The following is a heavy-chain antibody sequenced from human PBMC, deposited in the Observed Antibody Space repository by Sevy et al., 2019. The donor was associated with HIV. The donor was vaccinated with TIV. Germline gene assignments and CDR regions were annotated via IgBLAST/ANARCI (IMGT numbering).Heavy chain of an antibody. V-gene: IGHV3-21*04. CDR3: AREAVVVAALDY. Sequence: GGSLRLSCAASGFTFSSYSMNWVRQAPGKGLELVSSISSSSYIYYADSVKGRFTISRDNAKNSLYLQMNSLRAEDTAVYYCAREAVVVAALDYWGQGTLVTVSS. J-gene: IGHJ4*02. CDR1: GFTFSSYS. D-gene: IGHD2-15*01. CDR2: ISSSSYI.